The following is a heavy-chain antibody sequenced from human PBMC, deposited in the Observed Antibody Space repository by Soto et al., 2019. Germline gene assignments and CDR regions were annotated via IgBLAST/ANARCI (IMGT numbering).Heavy chain of an antibody. CDR3: AKTDGNPYYFDY. J-gene: IGHJ4*01. Sequence: GVSLRLSCAASGFTFSTYAMSWVRQAAGKGLEWVSVISGSGHSTYFADSVKGRFTISRDNSKNTLFLQMDSLRAEDTAVYYCAKTDGNPYYFDYWGQGTLVTVSS. CDR1: GFTFSTYA. V-gene: IGHV3-23*01. CDR2: ISGSGHST.